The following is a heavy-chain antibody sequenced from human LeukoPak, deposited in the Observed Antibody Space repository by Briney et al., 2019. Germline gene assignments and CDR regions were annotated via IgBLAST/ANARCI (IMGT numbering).Heavy chain of an antibody. CDR3: TTDYYGSGSYVDY. CDR2: INWNGGST. J-gene: IGHJ4*02. D-gene: IGHD3-10*01. CDR1: GFTFDDYG. V-gene: IGHV3-20*04. Sequence: PGGSLRLSCAASGFTFDDYGMSWVRHAPGKGLEWVSGINWNGGSTGYADSVKGRFTISRDNAKNSLYLQMNSLKTEDTAVYYCTTDYYGSGSYVDYWGQGTLVTVSS.